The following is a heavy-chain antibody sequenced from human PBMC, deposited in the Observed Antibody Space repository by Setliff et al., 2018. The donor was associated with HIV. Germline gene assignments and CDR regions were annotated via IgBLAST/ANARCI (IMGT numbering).Heavy chain of an antibody. CDR2: MFHSGTT. J-gene: IGHJ4*02. CDR3: AGESALSGQSD. V-gene: IGHV4-4*02. D-gene: IGHD6-19*01. Sequence: WVRQSPGKGLEWIGEMFHSGTTHYNPSLKSRVTLSLDKSRNQISLKVTSVTATDTAVYYCAGESALSGQSDWGQGTLVTVSS.